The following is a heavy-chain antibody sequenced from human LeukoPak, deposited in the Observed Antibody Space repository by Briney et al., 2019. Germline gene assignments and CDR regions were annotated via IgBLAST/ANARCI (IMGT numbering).Heavy chain of an antibody. CDR2: IYPGDSDT. D-gene: IGHD6-19*01. CDR1: GYSFTCYW. V-gene: IGHV5-51*01. Sequence: GESLKISCKGSGYSFTCYWIGWVRQMPGKGLEWMGIIYPGDSDTRYSPSFQGQVTISADKSISTAYLQWSSLKASDTAMYYCARMVYAVAGSVDYWGQGTLVTVSS. J-gene: IGHJ4*02. CDR3: ARMVYAVAGSVDY.